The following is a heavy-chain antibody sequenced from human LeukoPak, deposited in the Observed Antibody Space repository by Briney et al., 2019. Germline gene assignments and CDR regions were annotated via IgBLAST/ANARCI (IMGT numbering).Heavy chain of an antibody. Sequence: GASVKVSCKASGYTFTSYGISWVRQAPAQGLEWMGWISAYNGNTNYAQKLQGRVTMTTDTSTSTAYMELRSLRSDDTAVYYCARPRDGYNLDAFDIWGQGTMVTVSS. V-gene: IGHV1-18*01. CDR3: ARPRDGYNLDAFDI. J-gene: IGHJ3*02. D-gene: IGHD5-24*01. CDR2: ISAYNGNT. CDR1: GYTFTSYG.